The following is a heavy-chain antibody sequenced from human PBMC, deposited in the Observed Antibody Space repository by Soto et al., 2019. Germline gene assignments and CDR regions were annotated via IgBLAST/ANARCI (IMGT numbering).Heavy chain of an antibody. J-gene: IGHJ3*02. V-gene: IGHV1-2*04. D-gene: IGHD3-3*01. CDR1: GYTFTGYY. CDR2: INPNSGGT. CDR3: ARVMETYYDFWSGYPTAYDAFDI. Sequence: ASVKVFCKASGYTFTGYYMHWVRQAPGQGLEWMGWINPNSGGTNYAQKFQGWVTMTRDTSISTAYMELSRLRSDDTAVYYCARVMETYYDFWSGYPTAYDAFDIWGQGTMVTVSS.